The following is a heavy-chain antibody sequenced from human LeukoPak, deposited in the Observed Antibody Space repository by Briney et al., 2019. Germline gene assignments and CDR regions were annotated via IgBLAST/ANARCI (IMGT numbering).Heavy chain of an antibody. D-gene: IGHD3-3*01. CDR2: ISSSSSYI. CDR1: GFTFSSYS. Sequence: GGSLTLSCAASGFTFSSYSMNWVRQAPGKGLEWVSSISSSSSYIYYADSVKGRFTISRDNAKNSLYLQMNSLRAEDTAVYYCARDYGNEWLSLHYFQHWGQGTLVTVSS. J-gene: IGHJ1*01. V-gene: IGHV3-21*01. CDR3: ARDYGNEWLSLHYFQH.